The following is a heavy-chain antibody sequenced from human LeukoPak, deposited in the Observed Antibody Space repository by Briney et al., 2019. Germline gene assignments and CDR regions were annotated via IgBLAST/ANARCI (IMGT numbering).Heavy chain of an antibody. D-gene: IGHD6-19*01. Sequence: SETLSLTCTVSGGSISIYYWSWIRQPPGKGLEWIGYIYYSGSTNYNPSLKSRVTISVDTSKNQFSLKLSSVTAADTAVYYCARFEHSSGWYVDYWGQGTLVTVSS. V-gene: IGHV4-59*01. CDR2: IYYSGST. CDR3: ARFEHSSGWYVDY. CDR1: GGSISIYY. J-gene: IGHJ4*02.